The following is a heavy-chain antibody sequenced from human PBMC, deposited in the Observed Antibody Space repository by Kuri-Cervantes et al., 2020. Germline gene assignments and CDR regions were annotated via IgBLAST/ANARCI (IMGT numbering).Heavy chain of an antibody. D-gene: IGHD5-12*01. CDR2: IYYSGST. CDR1: GGSVSSGSYY. Sequence: SETLSLTCTVSGGSVSSGSYYWSWIRQPPGKGLEWIGYIYYSGSTNYKPSLKSRVSISVDTSKYQFSLKLRSVTAADTAVYYCARDRKWGYESQEFWGRGTLVTVSS. CDR3: ARDRKWGYESQEF. V-gene: IGHV4-61*01. J-gene: IGHJ4*02.